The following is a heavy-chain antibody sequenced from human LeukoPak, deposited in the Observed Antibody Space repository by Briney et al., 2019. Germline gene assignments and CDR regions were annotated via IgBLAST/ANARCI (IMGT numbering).Heavy chain of an antibody. Sequence: SETLSLTCTVSGGSISSSSYYWGWIRQPPGKGLEWIGRIYTSGSTNYNPSLKSRVTISVDTSKNQFSLKLSSVTAADTAVYYCARSYDILTGYCKVWGQGTLVTVSS. CDR3: ARSYDILTGYCKV. CDR1: GGSISSSSYY. J-gene: IGHJ4*02. CDR2: IYTSGST. D-gene: IGHD3-9*01. V-gene: IGHV4-39*07.